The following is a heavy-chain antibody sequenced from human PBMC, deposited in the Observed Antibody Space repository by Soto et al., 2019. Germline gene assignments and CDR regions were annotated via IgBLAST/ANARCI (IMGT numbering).Heavy chain of an antibody. V-gene: IGHV3-74*01. CDR2: INSDGSST. CDR3: ARDRSYSLDV. Sequence: EVQLVESGGGLLQPGGSLRLSCAVSGSTFSNDCMHWVRQAPGKGLVWVSHINSDGSSTNYADFVKGRFTIARDNAKNTVYLQMNRLRAEDTAVYYCARDRSYSLDVWGQGTTVTVSS. J-gene: IGHJ6*02. CDR1: GSTFSNDC.